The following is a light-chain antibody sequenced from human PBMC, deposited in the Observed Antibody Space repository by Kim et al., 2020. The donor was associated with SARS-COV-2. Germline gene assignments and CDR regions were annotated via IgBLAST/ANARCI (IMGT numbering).Light chain of an antibody. J-gene: IGLJ1*01. CDR2: QDS. V-gene: IGLV3-1*01. CDR3: QAWDSSTFYV. CDR1: KLGDKY. Sequence: VSPGTTASITCSGDKLGDKYACWYQQKPGQSPVLVIYQDSKRPSGIPERFSGSNSGNTATLTISGTQAMDEADYYCQAWDSSTFYVFGTGTKVTVL.